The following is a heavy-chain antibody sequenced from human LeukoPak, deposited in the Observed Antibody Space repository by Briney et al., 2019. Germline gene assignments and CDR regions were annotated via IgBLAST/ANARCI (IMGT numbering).Heavy chain of an antibody. CDR2: IYPGDSDT. CDR1: GYSFTTHW. CDR3: ASHGDSYDSPYDY. J-gene: IGHJ4*02. V-gene: IGHV5-51*01. D-gene: IGHD5-12*01. Sequence: GESLKICCKASGYSFTTHWIGWVRQMPGKGLEWMGIIYPGDSDTRYSPSFQGHVTISADKSISTAYLQWSSLKASDTAMYFCASHGDSYDSPYDYWGQGTLVTVSS.